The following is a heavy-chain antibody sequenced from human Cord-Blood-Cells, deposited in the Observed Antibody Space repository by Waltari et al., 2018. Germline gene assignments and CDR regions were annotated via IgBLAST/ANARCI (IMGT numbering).Heavy chain of an antibody. CDR2: ISTDNGNT. J-gene: IGHJ4*02. CDR3: ARDVATIAFDY. V-gene: IGHV1-18*01. Sequence: QVQLVQSGAEVKKPGASVKVSCKASGYTFTSYGISWVRQAPGQGLEWMGWISTDNGNTNYAQKRRGRVTMTTDTTTSKAYMGLRSLRSDDTAVYYCARDVATIAFDYWGQGTLVTVSS. D-gene: IGHD5-12*01. CDR1: GYTFTSYG.